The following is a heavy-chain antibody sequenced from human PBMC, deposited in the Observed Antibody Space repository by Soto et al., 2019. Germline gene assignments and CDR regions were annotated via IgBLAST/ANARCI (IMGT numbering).Heavy chain of an antibody. CDR1: GFTFTSSA. Sequence: SVKDSFQASGFTFTSSAVQWVRQARGQRLEWIGWIVVGSGNTNYAQKFQERVTITRDMSTSTAYMELSSLRSEDTAVYYCAAYQYRTPFDYWGQGTLVTVSS. CDR2: IVVGSGNT. J-gene: IGHJ4*02. CDR3: AAYQYRTPFDY. V-gene: IGHV1-58*01. D-gene: IGHD5-18*01.